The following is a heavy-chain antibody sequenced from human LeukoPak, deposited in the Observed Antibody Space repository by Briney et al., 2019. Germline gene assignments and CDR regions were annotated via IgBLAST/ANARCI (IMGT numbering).Heavy chain of an antibody. CDR2: ISGSGGST. CDR3: AKGPFRYYDYDDHYDY. V-gene: IGHV3-23*01. CDR1: GFTFSSYA. D-gene: IGHD3-16*01. Sequence: PGGSLRLSCAASGFTFSSYAMSWVRQAPGKGLEWVSAISGSGGSTYYADSVKGRFTISRDNSKNTLYLQMNSLRAEDTAVYYCAKGPFRYYDYDDHYDYWGQGTLVTVSS. J-gene: IGHJ4*02.